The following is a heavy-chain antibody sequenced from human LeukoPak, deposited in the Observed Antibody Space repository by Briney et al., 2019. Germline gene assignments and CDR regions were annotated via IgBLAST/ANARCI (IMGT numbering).Heavy chain of an antibody. D-gene: IGHD1-1*01. CDR1: GGSVTSYY. V-gene: IGHV4-59*08. CDR3: ARPPTLDI. CDR2: IYYTGST. Sequence: SETLSLTCTVSGGSVTSYYWSWIRRPPGKGLEWLGYIYYTGSTNYNPSLKSRVTISVDASKNQFSLKLSSVTAADTAVYYCARPPTLDIWGQGTMVTVSS. J-gene: IGHJ3*02.